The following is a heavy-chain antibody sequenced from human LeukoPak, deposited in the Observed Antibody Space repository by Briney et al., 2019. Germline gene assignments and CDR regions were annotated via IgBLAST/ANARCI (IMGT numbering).Heavy chain of an antibody. J-gene: IGHJ3*02. Sequence: PGGSLRLSCAASGFTFSSYSMNWIRQDPGKGLEWVSYISSSSSTIYYADSVKGRFTISRDNAKNSLYLQMNSLRDEDTAVYYCARDLSSYYGDQEDAFDIWGQGTMVTVSS. CDR2: ISSSSSTI. V-gene: IGHV3-48*02. CDR3: ARDLSSYYGDQEDAFDI. CDR1: GFTFSSYS. D-gene: IGHD4-17*01.